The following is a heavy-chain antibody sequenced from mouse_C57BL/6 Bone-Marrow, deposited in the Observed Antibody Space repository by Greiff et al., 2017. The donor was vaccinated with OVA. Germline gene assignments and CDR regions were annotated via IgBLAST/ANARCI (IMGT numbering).Heavy chain of an antibody. CDR1: GFNIKDDY. V-gene: IGHV14-4*01. Sequence: EVQLQQSGAELVRPGASVKLSCTASGFNIKDDYMHWVKQRPEQGLEWIGWIDPENGDTEYASKFQGKATITADTSSNTAYLQLSSLTSEDTAVYYCINYYGSSEVYFDYWGQGTTLTVSS. CDR3: INYYGSSEVYFDY. CDR2: IDPENGDT. J-gene: IGHJ2*01. D-gene: IGHD1-1*01.